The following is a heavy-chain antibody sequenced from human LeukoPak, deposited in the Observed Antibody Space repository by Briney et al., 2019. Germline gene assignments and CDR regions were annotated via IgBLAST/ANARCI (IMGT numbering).Heavy chain of an antibody. Sequence: SETLSLTWAVSGGSLGGYYWNWIRQPPGKGLEWIGYVNAVGSTKYNPSLSSRLTISVDKSKNQFSLKLNSVTAADSAVYFCARRVPAASGGGFDYWGQGTLVAVSS. CDR2: VNAVGST. CDR1: GGSLGGYY. V-gene: IGHV4-4*08. CDR3: ARRVPAASGGGFDY. J-gene: IGHJ4*02. D-gene: IGHD2-2*01.